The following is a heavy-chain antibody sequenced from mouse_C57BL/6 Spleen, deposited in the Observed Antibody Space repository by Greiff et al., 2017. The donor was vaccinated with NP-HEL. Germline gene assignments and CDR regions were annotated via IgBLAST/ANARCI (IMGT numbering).Heavy chain of an antibody. V-gene: IGHV1-53*01. CDR3: ARGRGITTVVARAMDY. J-gene: IGHJ4*01. Sequence: VQLQQPGTELVKPGASVKLSCKASGYTFTSYWMHWVKQRPGQGLEWIGNINPSNGGTNYNEKFKSKATLTVDKSSSTAYMQLSSLTSEDSAVYYCARGRGITTVVARAMDYWGQGTSVTVSS. CDR2: INPSNGGT. CDR1: GYTFTSYW. D-gene: IGHD1-1*01.